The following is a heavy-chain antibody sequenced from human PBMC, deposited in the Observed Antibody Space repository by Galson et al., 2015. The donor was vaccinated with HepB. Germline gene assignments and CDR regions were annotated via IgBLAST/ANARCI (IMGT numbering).Heavy chain of an antibody. CDR2: INPNNGGT. V-gene: IGHV1-2*04. CDR3: ARGPAAKYFDY. CDR1: GYTFTTYG. J-gene: IGHJ4*02. Sequence: SVKVSCKASGYTFTTYGISWVRQAPGQGLEWMGWINPNNGGTKYAQKFQGWVTMTSDASISTAYMEVSRLTSDDTAVYYCARGPAAKYFDYWGQGALVTVSS. D-gene: IGHD2-2*01.